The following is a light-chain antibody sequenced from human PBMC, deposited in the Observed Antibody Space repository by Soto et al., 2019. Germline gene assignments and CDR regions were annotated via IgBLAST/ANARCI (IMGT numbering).Light chain of an antibody. Sequence: EIVMTQSPATLSVSPGERATLSCRASQSVSSSLAWYQQKPGQAPRLLNYGASTRATGIPARFSGSGSGTEFTLTISSLQSEDFAVYYCQQYNNWPLFTFGPGTKVDIK. J-gene: IGKJ3*01. CDR3: QQYNNWPLFT. CDR2: GAS. CDR1: QSVSSS. V-gene: IGKV3-15*01.